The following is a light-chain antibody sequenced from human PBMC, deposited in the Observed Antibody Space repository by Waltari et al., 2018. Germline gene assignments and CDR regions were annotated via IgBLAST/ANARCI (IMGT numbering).Light chain of an antibody. CDR3: QRSSNWPPDT. CDR1: QSVSSY. J-gene: IGKJ2*01. Sequence: EIVLTQSPATLSLSPGERATLSCRASQSVSSYLAWYQQKPGQAPRLLIYDASNRATGIQARFSGSGSVTDFTLTSSSLEPEDFAVYYCQRSSNWPPDTFGQGTKLEIK. CDR2: DAS. V-gene: IGKV3-11*01.